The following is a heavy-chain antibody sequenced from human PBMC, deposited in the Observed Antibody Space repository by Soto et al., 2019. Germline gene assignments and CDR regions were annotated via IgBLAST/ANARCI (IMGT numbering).Heavy chain of an antibody. CDR3: ARGSGYYDYVWGSYLGHFDY. J-gene: IGHJ4*02. CDR1: GFTFSSYA. D-gene: IGHD3-16*02. CDR2: ISYDGSNK. V-gene: IGHV3-30-3*01. Sequence: QVQLVESGGGVVQPGRSLRLSCAASGFTFSSYAMHWVRQAPGKGLEWVAVISYDGSNKYYADSVKGRFTISRDNSKNTLYLQRNSLRAEDTAVYYCARGSGYYDYVWGSYLGHFDYWGQGALVTVSS.